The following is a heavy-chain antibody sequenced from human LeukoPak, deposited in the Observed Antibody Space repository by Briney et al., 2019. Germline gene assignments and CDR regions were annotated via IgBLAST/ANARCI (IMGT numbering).Heavy chain of an antibody. V-gene: IGHV4-34*01. J-gene: IGHJ4*02. Sequence: PSETLSLTCAVSGYSISSGYYWSWIRPPPGKGLEWIGEINHSGSTNYNPSLKSRVTISVDTSKNQFSLKLSSVTAADTAVYYCARACRDGYFDYWGQGTLVTVSS. CDR2: INHSGST. D-gene: IGHD5-24*01. CDR3: ARACRDGYFDY. CDR1: GYSISSGYY.